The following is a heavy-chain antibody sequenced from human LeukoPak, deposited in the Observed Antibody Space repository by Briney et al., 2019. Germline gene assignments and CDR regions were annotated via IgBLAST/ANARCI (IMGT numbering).Heavy chain of an antibody. D-gene: IGHD2-2*01. CDR1: GGSISSGGYY. V-gene: IGHV4-31*03. CDR2: IYYSGST. J-gene: IGHJ5*02. CDR3: ARGGAIGRYCSSTSCTNWFDP. Sequence: SQTLSLTCTVSGGSISSGGYYWSWLRQHPGKGLEWIVYIYYSGSTYYNPSLKSRVTISVDTSKNQFSLKLSSVTAADTAVYYCARGGAIGRYCSSTSCTNWFDPWGQGTLVTVSS.